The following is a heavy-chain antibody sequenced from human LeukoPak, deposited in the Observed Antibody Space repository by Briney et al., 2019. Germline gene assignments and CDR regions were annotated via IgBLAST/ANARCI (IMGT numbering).Heavy chain of an antibody. Sequence: ASVKVSCKASGYTFTSYAMNWVRQAPGQGLEWMGWINTNTGNPTYAQGFTGRFVFSLDTSVSTAYLQISSLKAEDTAVYYCARDALRFLEWLFTPEDNWFDPWGQGTLVTVSS. J-gene: IGHJ5*02. D-gene: IGHD3-3*01. CDR3: ARDALRFLEWLFTPEDNWFDP. CDR1: GYTFTSYA. V-gene: IGHV7-4-1*02. CDR2: INTNTGNP.